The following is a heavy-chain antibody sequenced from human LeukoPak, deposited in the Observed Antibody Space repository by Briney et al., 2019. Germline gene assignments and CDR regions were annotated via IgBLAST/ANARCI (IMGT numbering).Heavy chain of an antibody. Sequence: SETLSLTCTVSGGSVSSGSYYWSWIRQPPGKGLEWIGYISYSGSTNYNPSLKSRVTISVDTSKNQFSLKLSSVTAADTAVYYCAAYYSGSYFFGYWGQGTLVTVSS. CDR2: ISYSGST. V-gene: IGHV4-61*01. D-gene: IGHD1-26*01. CDR1: GGSVSSGSYY. J-gene: IGHJ4*02. CDR3: AAYYSGSYFFGY.